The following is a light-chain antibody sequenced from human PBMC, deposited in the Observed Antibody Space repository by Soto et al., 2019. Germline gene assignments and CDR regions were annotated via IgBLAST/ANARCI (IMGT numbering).Light chain of an antibody. CDR3: SSYTSRSAYVV. J-gene: IGLJ2*01. CDR1: SSDVGGYNY. Sequence: QSALTQPASVSGSPGQSITISCTGTSSDVGGYNYVSWYQQHPGKAPKLMIYEVSNRPSGVSNRFSGSKSGNTASLTISGLRAEDEAGDYCSSYTSRSAYVVFGGGTQLTVL. V-gene: IGLV2-14*01. CDR2: EVS.